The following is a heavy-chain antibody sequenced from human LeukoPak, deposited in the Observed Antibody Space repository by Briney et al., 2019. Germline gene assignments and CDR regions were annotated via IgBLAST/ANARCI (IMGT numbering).Heavy chain of an antibody. CDR3: ARVYTARTSFDY. CDR1: GGSISSGDYY. Sequence: SETLSLTCTVSGGSISSGDYYWSWIRQPPGKGLEWIGYIYYSGSTYYNPSLKSRVTISVDTSKNQFSLKLTSVTAADTAVYYCARVYTARTSFDYWGQGTLVTVSS. CDR2: IYYSGST. V-gene: IGHV4-30-4*01. J-gene: IGHJ4*02. D-gene: IGHD2-2*02.